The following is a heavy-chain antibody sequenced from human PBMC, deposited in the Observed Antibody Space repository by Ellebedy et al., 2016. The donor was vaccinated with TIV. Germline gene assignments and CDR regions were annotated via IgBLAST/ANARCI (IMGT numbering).Heavy chain of an antibody. J-gene: IGHJ6*03. V-gene: IGHV7-4-1*02. D-gene: IGHD1-1*01. Sequence: ASVKVSCKASGYTFTAYPMNWVRQAPGQGLEWLGWINTNTGNPTYSQGFRGQFVFSLDTSVSTAYLEISGLRAEDTAVYYCARDSRYNWNDWDYYHMDVWGRGTTVTVSS. CDR1: GYTFTAYP. CDR2: INTNTGNP. CDR3: ARDSRYNWNDWDYYHMDV.